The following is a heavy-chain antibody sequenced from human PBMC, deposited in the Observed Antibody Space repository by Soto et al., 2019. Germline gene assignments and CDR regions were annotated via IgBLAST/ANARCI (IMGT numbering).Heavy chain of an antibody. J-gene: IGHJ6*02. D-gene: IGHD3-10*01. CDR3: ATYYGSGSYFPDHHYYGMDA. Sequence: GGSLRLSCAASGFTFSIYSMNWVRQAPGKGLEWISYISSTSSTIYYADSVKGRFTISRDNAKNSLYLQMNSLRAEDTAVYYCATYYGSGSYFPDHHYYGMDAWGQGTTVTVSS. CDR2: ISSTSSTI. V-gene: IGHV3-48*01. CDR1: GFTFSIYS.